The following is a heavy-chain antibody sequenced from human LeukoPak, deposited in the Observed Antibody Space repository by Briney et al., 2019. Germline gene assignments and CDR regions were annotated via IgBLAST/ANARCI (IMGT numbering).Heavy chain of an antibody. CDR1: GGSISSSSYY. CDR2: IYYSGST. CDR3: ARHSEWLVVGD. D-gene: IGHD6-19*01. Sequence: SETLSLTCTVSGGSISSSSYYWGWIRQPPGKGLEWIGSIYYSGSTYYNPSLKSRVTISVDTSKNQFSLKLSSVTAADTAVYHCARHSEWLVVGDWGQGTLVTVSS. J-gene: IGHJ4*02. V-gene: IGHV4-39*01.